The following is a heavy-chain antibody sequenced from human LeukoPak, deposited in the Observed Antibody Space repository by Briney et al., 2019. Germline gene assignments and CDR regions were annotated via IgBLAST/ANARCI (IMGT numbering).Heavy chain of an antibody. Sequence: SETLSLTCTVSGGSISRYYWSWIRQPPGKGLEWIGYIYYSGSTNYNPSLKSRVTISVDTSKNQFSLKLSSVTAADTAVYYCARDDYSNLGNTIDYWGQGTLVTVSS. CDR2: IYYSGST. CDR1: GGSISRYY. CDR3: ARDDYSNLGNTIDY. J-gene: IGHJ4*02. V-gene: IGHV4-59*01. D-gene: IGHD4-11*01.